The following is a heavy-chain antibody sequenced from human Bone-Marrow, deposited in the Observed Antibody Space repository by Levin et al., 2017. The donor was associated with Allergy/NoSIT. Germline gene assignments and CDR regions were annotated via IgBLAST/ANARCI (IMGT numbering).Heavy chain of an antibody. J-gene: IGHJ4*02. Sequence: LSLTCAVSGFTVYNNYMSWVRQAPGKGLEGVSVIYSGGDTYYADSVKGRFTISRDNSKNTLYLQMNNLRAEDTAVYHCARRSHSYSDSLGYWGQGTLVTVSS. CDR1: GFTVYNNY. CDR2: IYSGGDT. V-gene: IGHV3-53*01. CDR3: ARRSHSYSDSLGY. D-gene: IGHD2-15*01.